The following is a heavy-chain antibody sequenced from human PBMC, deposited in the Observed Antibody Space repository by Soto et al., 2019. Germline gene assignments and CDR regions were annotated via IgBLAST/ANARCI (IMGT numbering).Heavy chain of an antibody. CDR1: GYTFTSYG. V-gene: IGHV1-18*01. D-gene: IGHD3-10*01. CDR2: INAYNGNT. J-gene: IGHJ4*02. CDR3: ARDAPPFGY. Sequence: QVQLVQSGAEVKKPGASVKVSCKASGYTFTSYGISWVRQAPGQGLEWMGWINAYNGNTNYAPKIQGRVTMTTDTSASTAYMGLRSMGSDDTAVYYCARDAPPFGYWGQGTLVTVSS.